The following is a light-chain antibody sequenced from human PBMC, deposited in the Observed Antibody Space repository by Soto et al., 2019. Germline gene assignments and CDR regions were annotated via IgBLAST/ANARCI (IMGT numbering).Light chain of an antibody. V-gene: IGKV3-20*01. CDR1: QSVSNNY. CDR2: GAS. CDR3: QQYGHSLWT. Sequence: EIVLTQSPGTLSLSPGERATLSCRASQSVSNNYLAWYQQKPGQAPRLLIYGASNRATGIPDRFSGSGSGTDFTLTISRLEPEDYAVYYCQQYGHSLWTFGQGTKVDIK. J-gene: IGKJ1*01.